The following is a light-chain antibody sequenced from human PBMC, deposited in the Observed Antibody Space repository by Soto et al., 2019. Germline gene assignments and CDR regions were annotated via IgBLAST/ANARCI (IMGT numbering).Light chain of an antibody. V-gene: IGKV3-15*01. CDR2: GAS. J-gene: IGKJ2*01. CDR1: QSVSSN. Sequence: EIVMTQSPATLSVSPGERATLSCRASQSVSSNLAWHQQKPGQAPRLLIYGASTRATGIPARFSGSGSGTELTLTISSPQHEDSAVYYCQQYNNWPPAYTFGQGTKLEIK. CDR3: QQYNNWPPAYT.